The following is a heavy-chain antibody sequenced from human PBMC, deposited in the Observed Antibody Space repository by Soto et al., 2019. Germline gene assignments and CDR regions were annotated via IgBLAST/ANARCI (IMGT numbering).Heavy chain of an antibody. CDR3: ARVPAASSWFDH. Sequence: SETLSLTCTVSGGSIFSSYWTWIRQPPGKGLEWIGNVYYSGSTNYNPSLKSRITISVDTSKNQFSLKLSSVTDADTAVYYCARVPAASSWFDHWGQGTLVTVSS. CDR1: GGSIFSSY. CDR2: VYYSGST. J-gene: IGHJ5*02. V-gene: IGHV4-59*01. D-gene: IGHD2-15*01.